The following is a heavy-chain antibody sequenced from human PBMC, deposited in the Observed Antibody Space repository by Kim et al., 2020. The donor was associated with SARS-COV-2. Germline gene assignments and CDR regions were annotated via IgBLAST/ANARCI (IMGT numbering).Heavy chain of an antibody. CDR3: TSKEVVPAARYDY. J-gene: IGHJ4*02. V-gene: IGHV3-49*03. D-gene: IGHD2-2*01. CDR1: GFTFGDYA. Sequence: GGSLRLSCTASGFTFGDYAMSWFRQAPGKGLEWVGFIRSKAYGGTTEYAASVKGRFTISRDDSKSIAYLQMNSLKTEDTAVYYCTSKEVVPAARYDYWGQGTLVTVSS. CDR2: IRSKAYGGTT.